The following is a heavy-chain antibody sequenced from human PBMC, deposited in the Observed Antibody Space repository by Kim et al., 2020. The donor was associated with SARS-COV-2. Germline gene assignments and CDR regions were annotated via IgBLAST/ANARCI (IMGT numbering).Heavy chain of an antibody. CDR3: ARLRDHGLKWELRDMGYSGPYGMDV. CDR1: GFTFSSYS. J-gene: IGHJ6*02. V-gene: IGHV3-21*04. D-gene: IGHD1-26*01. CDR2: ISSSSSYI. Sequence: GGSLRLSCAASGFTFSSYSMNWVRQAPGKGLEWVSSISSSSSYIYYADSVKGRFTISRDNAKNSLYLQMNSLRAEDTAVYYCARLRDHGLKWELRDMGYSGPYGMDVWGQGTTVTVSS.